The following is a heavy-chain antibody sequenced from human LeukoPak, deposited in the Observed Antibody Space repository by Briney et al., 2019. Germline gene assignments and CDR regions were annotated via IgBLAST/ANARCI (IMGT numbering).Heavy chain of an antibody. D-gene: IGHD5-12*01. Sequence: PSETLSLTCTVSGGSISSYYWSWIRQPPGKGLEWIGYIYYSGSTNYNPSLKSRVTISVDTSKNQLSLKLSSVTAADTAVYYCAREGATGDAFDIWGQGTMVTVSS. CDR1: GGSISSYY. CDR2: IYYSGST. CDR3: AREGATGDAFDI. V-gene: IGHV4-59*01. J-gene: IGHJ3*02.